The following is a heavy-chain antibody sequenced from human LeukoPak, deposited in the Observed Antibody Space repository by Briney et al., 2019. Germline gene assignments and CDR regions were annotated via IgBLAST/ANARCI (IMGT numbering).Heavy chain of an antibody. D-gene: IGHD3-22*01. J-gene: IGHJ4*02. CDR2: IIPIFGTA. CDR1: GDNVSKYT. CDR3: AREYFDNSAYHGFDY. Sequence: SVKVSCKASGDNVSKYTISWVRQAPGQGLERVGRIIPIFGTANYAQKLQGRVTITADRSTGTSYMELNSLRFEDTAIYYCAREYFDNSAYHGFDYWGQGTLVTVSS. V-gene: IGHV1-69*08.